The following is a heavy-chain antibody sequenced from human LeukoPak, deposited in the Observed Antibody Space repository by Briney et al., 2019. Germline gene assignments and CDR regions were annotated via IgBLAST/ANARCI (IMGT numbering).Heavy chain of an antibody. CDR2: IIPIFGTA. D-gene: IGHD4-17*01. CDR1: GGTFISYA. J-gene: IGHJ5*02. Sequence: ASVTVSFKASGGTFISYAISWVRQAPGQGLEWMGGIIPIFGTANYAQKFQGRVTITADESTSTAYMELSSLRSEDTAVYYCARGPEGGTTRSFCWFDPWGQGTLVTVSS. V-gene: IGHV1-69*13. CDR3: ARGPEGGTTRSFCWFDP.